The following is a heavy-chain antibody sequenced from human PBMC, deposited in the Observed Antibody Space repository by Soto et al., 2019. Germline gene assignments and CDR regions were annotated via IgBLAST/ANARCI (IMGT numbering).Heavy chain of an antibody. Sequence: QLQLQESGPGLVKPSETLSLICTVSGVSISSSRHYWGWIRQPPGRGLEWIGTVYSSGTTYYNPFRTSRLTSSVDPCRNLFSRDLSSVTAADTAVSYCASITQTDNWGPGTLVTVSS. CDR3: ASITQTDN. CDR2: VYSSGTT. J-gene: IGHJ4*02. D-gene: IGHD3-10*01. CDR1: GVSISSSRHY. V-gene: IGHV4-39*01.